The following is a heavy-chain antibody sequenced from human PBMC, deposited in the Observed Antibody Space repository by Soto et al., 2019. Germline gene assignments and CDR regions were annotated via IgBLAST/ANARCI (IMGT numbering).Heavy chain of an antibody. CDR3: ARSGYSYVNHYFDY. D-gene: IGHD5-18*01. V-gene: IGHV4-59*01. CDR2: TYDNGST. J-gene: IGHJ4*01. CDR1: GGSINSYC. Sequence: PSETLSLTCTVSGGSINSYCWSWIRKSPGKGLEWIGYTYDNGSTNYNPSLKSRVSISVDTSKNQFSLKLSSVTAADTAVYYCARSGYSYVNHYFDYWGHGTLVTVSS.